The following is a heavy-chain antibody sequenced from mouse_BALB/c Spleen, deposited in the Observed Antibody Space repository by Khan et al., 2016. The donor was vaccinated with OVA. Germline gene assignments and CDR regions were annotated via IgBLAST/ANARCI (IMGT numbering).Heavy chain of an antibody. CDR3: ARSGYGGFAY. CDR1: GYSFTDYT. V-gene: IGHV1-18*01. D-gene: IGHD1-2*01. CDR2: INPYNGVS. J-gene: IGHJ3*01. Sequence: ELVESGDSMKISCKASGYSFTDYTLNWVKQSHGKTLEWIGLINPYNGVSNYNQKFKDKATLTVDKSSSTAYMELLSLTSEDSAVYYCARSGYGGFAYWGQGTLVTVSA.